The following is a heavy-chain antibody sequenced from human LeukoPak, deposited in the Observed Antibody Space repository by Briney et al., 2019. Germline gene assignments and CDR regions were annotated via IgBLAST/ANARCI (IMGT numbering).Heavy chain of an antibody. D-gene: IGHD6-19*01. J-gene: IGHJ2*01. CDR1: GGSISSYY. V-gene: IGHV4-4*07. CDR3: ARGYSSGWYSNWYFDL. CDR2: IYTSGST. Sequence: SETLSLTCTVSGGSISSYYWSWLRQPAGKGLEWIGRIYTSGSTNYNPSLKSRVTISVDTSKNQLSLKPSSVTAADTAVYYCARGYSSGWYSNWYFDLWGRGTLVTVSP.